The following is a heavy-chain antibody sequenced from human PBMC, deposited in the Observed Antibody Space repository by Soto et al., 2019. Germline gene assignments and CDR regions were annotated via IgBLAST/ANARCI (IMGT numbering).Heavy chain of an antibody. CDR3: AREVAADGTFREDVFDI. CDR2: IILNFTTT. Sequence: SVKVSCKASGYTFTNYGISWVRQAPGQGLEWMGRIILNFTTTNYAQKFQGRVTITADESTITAYMELSSLKHDDTAVYYCAREVAADGTFREDVFDIWGQGTLVTVSS. V-gene: IGHV1-69*13. J-gene: IGHJ3*02. CDR1: GYTFTNYG. D-gene: IGHD6-13*01.